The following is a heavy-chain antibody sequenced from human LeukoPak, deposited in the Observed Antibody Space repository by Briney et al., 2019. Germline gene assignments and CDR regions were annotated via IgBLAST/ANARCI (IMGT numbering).Heavy chain of an antibody. D-gene: IGHD3-16*01. J-gene: IGHJ4*02. CDR3: VKTGGRNGGDS. Sequence: GGSLRLSCTASGLIFSDFYMSWIRQAPGKGLEWLSYISPTSSDTNYADSVKGRFFVSRDNARKSLYLQMNSLRAEDTAVYYCVKTGGRNGGDSWGQGTLVTVSS. CDR1: GLIFSDFY. CDR2: ISPTSSDT. V-gene: IGHV3-11*06.